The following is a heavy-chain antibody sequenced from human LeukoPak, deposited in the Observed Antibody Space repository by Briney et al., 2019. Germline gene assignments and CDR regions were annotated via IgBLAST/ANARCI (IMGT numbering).Heavy chain of an antibody. D-gene: IGHD6-13*01. Sequence: SETLSLTCTISGGSVNSGGYYWSWIRQSPGKGLEWIGYIYHSGSSNYNPSLESRVTISVDRFKNHFSLKLKSVTAADTAVYYCARGYSSSWYGFDYWGQGTLVTVSS. CDR3: ARGYSSSWYGFDY. J-gene: IGHJ4*02. CDR1: GGSVNSGGYY. V-gene: IGHV4-30-2*06. CDR2: IYHSGSS.